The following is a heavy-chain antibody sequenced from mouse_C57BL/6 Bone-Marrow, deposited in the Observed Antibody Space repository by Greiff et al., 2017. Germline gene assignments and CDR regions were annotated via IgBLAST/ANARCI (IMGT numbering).Heavy chain of an antibody. CDR3: ARETGGAWFAY. Sequence: VQVVESGAELVRPGTSVKMSCKASGYTFTNYWIGWAKQRPGHGLEWIGDIYPGGGYTNYNEKFKGKATLTADKSSSTAYMQFSSLTSEDSAIYYCARETGGAWFAYWGQGTLVTVSA. V-gene: IGHV1-63*01. J-gene: IGHJ3*01. CDR2: IYPGGGYT. D-gene: IGHD4-1*01. CDR1: GYTFTNYW.